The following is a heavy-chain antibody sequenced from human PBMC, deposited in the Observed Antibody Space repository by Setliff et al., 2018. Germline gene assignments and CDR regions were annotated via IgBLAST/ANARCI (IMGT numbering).Heavy chain of an antibody. CDR2: MYHSGSV. Sequence: SETLSLTCTVSGYSISSGYYWGWIRQPPGKGLEWIGNMYHSGSVYYNPSLKSRVTISVDTSKNQFSLKLSPVTAADTAVYYCARDGYFGSGTYNVWGQGTTVTVSS. D-gene: IGHD3-10*01. CDR3: ARDGYFGSGTYNV. CDR1: GYSISSGYY. J-gene: IGHJ6*02. V-gene: IGHV4-38-2*02.